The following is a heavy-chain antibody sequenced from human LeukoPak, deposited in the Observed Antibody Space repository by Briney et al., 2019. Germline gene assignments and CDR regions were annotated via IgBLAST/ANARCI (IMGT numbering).Heavy chain of an antibody. J-gene: IGHJ4*02. CDR1: GFTFDDYA. V-gene: IGHV3-9*01. D-gene: IGHD2-2*01. CDR3: AKDIKWGAPVLSAVFDY. CDR2: TIWNSRSI. Sequence: GGSLRLSFGALGFTFDDYATAWGGRSPGKALKWGSATIWNSRSIGYAASVQGRFNISRDDAKTHLYLQVDSLRAEDTALYYCAKDIKWGAPVLSAVFDYWRQGTLVTVSS.